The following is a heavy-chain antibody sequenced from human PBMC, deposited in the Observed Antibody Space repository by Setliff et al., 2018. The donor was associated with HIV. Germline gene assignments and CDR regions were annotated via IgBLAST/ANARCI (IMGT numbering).Heavy chain of an antibody. J-gene: IGHJ4*01. CDR1: GGSFSGYF. V-gene: IGHV4-59*01. D-gene: IGHD3-9*01. Sequence: SETLSLTCAVYGGSFSGYFWSWIRQPPGKGLEWIGYIYFRGTTYYNPYLPYRGTTSYSPSLKSRFSISVDTSKNHFSLHLTSVTAAETAVYYCARGRDNLLTGYYVSFDAWGHGNLVTVSS. CDR3: ARGRDNLLTGYYVSFDA. CDR2: IYFRGTT.